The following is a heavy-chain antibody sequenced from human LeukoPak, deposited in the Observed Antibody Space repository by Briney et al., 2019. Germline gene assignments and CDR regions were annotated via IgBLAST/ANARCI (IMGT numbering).Heavy chain of an antibody. J-gene: IGHJ4*02. CDR1: GGSISSYY. V-gene: IGHV4-4*07. Sequence: SETLSLTCTVSGGSISSYYWSWIRQPAGKGLEWIGRIYTSGTTHYNPSLKSRVTMSVDTSKNQFSLKLSSVTAADTAVYYCASGTSSSWYYRPFEYWGQGTLVTVSS. D-gene: IGHD6-13*01. CDR2: IYTSGTT. CDR3: ASGTSSSWYYRPFEY.